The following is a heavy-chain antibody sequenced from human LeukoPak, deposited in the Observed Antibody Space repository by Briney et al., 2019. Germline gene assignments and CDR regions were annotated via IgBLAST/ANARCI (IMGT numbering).Heavy chain of an antibody. CDR3: ARDWCSSTSCYRGWFDP. D-gene: IGHD2-2*02. CDR1: GYTFTGYY. V-gene: IGHV1-2*06. CDR2: INPNSGGT. J-gene: IGHJ5*02. Sequence: ASVKVSCKASGYTFTGYYTHWVRQAPGQGLEWMGRINPNSGGTNYAQKFQGRVTMTRDTSISTAYMELNRLTSDDTAVYYCARDWCSSTSCYRGWFDPWGQGTLVTVSS.